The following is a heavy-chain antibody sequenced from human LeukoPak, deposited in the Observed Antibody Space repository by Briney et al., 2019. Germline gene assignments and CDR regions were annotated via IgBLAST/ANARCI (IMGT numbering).Heavy chain of an antibody. CDR2: ISWDGGST. D-gene: IGHD4-23*01. V-gene: IGHV3-43*01. CDR1: GFTFDDYT. CDR3: AKEYYLGGNHEAWFDY. J-gene: IGHJ4*02. Sequence: PGGSLRLSCAASGFTFDDYTMHWVRQAPGKGLEWVSLISWDGGSTYYADSVKGRFTISRDNSKNSLYPQMNSLRTEDTALYYCAKEYYLGGNHEAWFDYWGQGTLVTVSS.